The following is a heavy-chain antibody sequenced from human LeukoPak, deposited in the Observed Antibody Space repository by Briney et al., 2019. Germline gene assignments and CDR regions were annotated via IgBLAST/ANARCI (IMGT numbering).Heavy chain of an antibody. D-gene: IGHD3-22*01. J-gene: IGHJ4*02. CDR1: GFTFSSYW. Sequence: GGSLRLSCAASGFTFSSYWMSWVRQAPEKGLEWVANIKQDGSEKYYVDSVKGRFTISRDNAKNSLYLQMNSLRAEDTAVYYCARDSLTYYYDSSGPTDYWGQGTLVTVSS. CDR3: ARDSLTYYYDSSGPTDY. CDR2: IKQDGSEK. V-gene: IGHV3-7*01.